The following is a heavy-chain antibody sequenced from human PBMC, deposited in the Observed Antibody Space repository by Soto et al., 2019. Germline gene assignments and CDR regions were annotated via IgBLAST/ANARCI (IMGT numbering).Heavy chain of an antibody. CDR2: ISSSGSTI. V-gene: IGHV3-11*01. D-gene: IGHD5-12*01. Sequence: GGSMRLSCAASGFTFSDYYMSWIHQATGKGLEWVSYISSSGSTIYYADSVKGRFTISRDNAKNSLYLQMNSLRAEDTAVYYCARDSGYSGYDYPTYPGSVDYWGQGTLVTVSS. CDR1: GFTFSDYY. J-gene: IGHJ4*02. CDR3: ARDSGYSGYDYPTYPGSVDY.